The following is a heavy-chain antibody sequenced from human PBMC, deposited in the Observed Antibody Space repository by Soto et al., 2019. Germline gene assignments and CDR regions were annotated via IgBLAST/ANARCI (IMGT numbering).Heavy chain of an antibody. Sequence: EVQLVESGGGLVQPGRSLRLSCAASGFTFDDYAMHWVRQAPGKGLEWVSGISWNSGSIGYADSVKGRFTISRDNAKNSQYLQMNSLRAEDTALYYCAKDIGVEWYNYYYYGMDVWGQGTTVTVSS. D-gene: IGHD3-3*01. J-gene: IGHJ6*02. CDR3: AKDIGVEWYNYYYYGMDV. CDR2: ISWNSGSI. V-gene: IGHV3-9*01. CDR1: GFTFDDYA.